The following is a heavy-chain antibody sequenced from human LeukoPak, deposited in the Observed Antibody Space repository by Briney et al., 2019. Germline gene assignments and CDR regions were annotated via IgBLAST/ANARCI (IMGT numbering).Heavy chain of an antibody. CDR2: ISGSGGST. CDR1: GFTFSSYW. CDR3: ARDVWISRSRPQGWFDP. J-gene: IGHJ5*02. Sequence: PGGSLRLSCAASGFTFSSYWMSWVRQAPGKGLEWVSAISGSGGSTYYADSVKGRFTISRDNSKNTLYLQMNSLRAEDTAVYYCARDVWISRSRPQGWFDPWGQGTLVTVSS. V-gene: IGHV3-23*01. D-gene: IGHD5-12*01.